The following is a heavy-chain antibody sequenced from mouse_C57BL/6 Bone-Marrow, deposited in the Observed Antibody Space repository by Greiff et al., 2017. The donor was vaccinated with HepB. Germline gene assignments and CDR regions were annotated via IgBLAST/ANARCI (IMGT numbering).Heavy chain of an antibody. D-gene: IGHD2-3*01. CDR3: VKREDGYPFAY. Sequence: QVQLQQPGAELVRPGSSVKLSCKASGYTFTSYWMHWVKQRPIQGLEWIGNIEPSDSETHYNQKFKDKATLTVDKSSSTAYMQISSLTSEDSAVYYCVKREDGYPFAYWGQGTLVTVSA. CDR2: IEPSDSET. J-gene: IGHJ3*01. V-gene: IGHV1-52*01. CDR1: GYTFTSYW.